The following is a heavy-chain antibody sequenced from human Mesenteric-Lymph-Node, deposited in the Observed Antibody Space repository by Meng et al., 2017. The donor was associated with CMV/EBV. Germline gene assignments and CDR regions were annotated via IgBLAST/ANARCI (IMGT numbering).Heavy chain of an antibody. J-gene: IGHJ4*02. V-gene: IGHV1-8*01. CDR1: GYTFTSYE. Sequence: ASVKVSCKASGYTFTSYEINWVRQATGQGLEWMGWMSPNSGSTVYAQKFQGRVTMTRDTSTSTVYMELSSLRSEDTAVYYCARDRDCSSTSCWDYWGQGTLVTVSS. CDR2: MSPNSGST. CDR3: ARDRDCSSTSCWDY. D-gene: IGHD2-2*01.